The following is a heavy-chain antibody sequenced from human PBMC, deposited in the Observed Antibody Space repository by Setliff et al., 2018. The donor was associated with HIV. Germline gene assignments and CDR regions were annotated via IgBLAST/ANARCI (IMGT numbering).Heavy chain of an antibody. CDR1: GYTLTELS. CDR3: ATVHGSFWSRFDP. CDR2: FDPEDGET. V-gene: IGHV1-24*01. J-gene: IGHJ5*02. Sequence: ASVKVSCKVSGYTLTELSMHWVRQAPGKGLEWMGGFDPEDGETIYAQKFRGRVTMTEDTSTDTAYMELSSLRSEDTAVYYCATVHGSFWSRFDPWGQGTLVTVS. D-gene: IGHD3-3*01.